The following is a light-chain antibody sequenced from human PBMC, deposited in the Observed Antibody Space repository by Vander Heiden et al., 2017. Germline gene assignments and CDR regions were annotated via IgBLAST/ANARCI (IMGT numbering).Light chain of an antibody. CDR1: QGVGDW. V-gene: IGKV1-5*03. CDR2: EAS. CDR3: HQCSSEGGS. J-gene: IGKJ4*01. Sequence: IEMTQSPSTLSASLGDTVTLTCRASQGVGDWLAWYKQKPGKAPKLLIYEASRIEHDVPCRFSGSGFDTDFTLTISSLQPEDFAIYFCHQCSSEGGSFGDGTRVDIK.